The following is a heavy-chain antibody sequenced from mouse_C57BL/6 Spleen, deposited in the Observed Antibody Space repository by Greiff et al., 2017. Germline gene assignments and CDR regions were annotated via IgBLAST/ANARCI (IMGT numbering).Heavy chain of an antibody. CDR2: IDPSDSYT. J-gene: IGHJ2*01. D-gene: IGHD2-3*01. Sequence: VQLQQPGAELVRPGTSVKLSCKASGYTFTSYWMHWVKQRPGQGLEWIGVIDPSDSYTNYNQKFKGKATLTVDTSSSTAYMQLSSLTSEDSAVYYCARGYDDYWGQGTTLTVSS. CDR3: ARGYDDY. CDR1: GYTFTSYW. V-gene: IGHV1-59*01.